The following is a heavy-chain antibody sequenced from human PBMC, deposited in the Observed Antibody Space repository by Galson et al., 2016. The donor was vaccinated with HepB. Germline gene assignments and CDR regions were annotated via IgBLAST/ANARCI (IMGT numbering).Heavy chain of an antibody. Sequence: SVKVSCKASGGSFSSYEISWLRQAPGQGLEWMGGIVPIIGPANYAQKFQGRLTITADEPTSTAFLELSSLTSEDTAFYYCASDPPLYGYTSFDYWGQGTLVTVSS. CDR2: IVPIIGPA. CDR3: ASDPPLYGYTSFDY. CDR1: GGSFSSYE. J-gene: IGHJ4*02. V-gene: IGHV1-69*13. D-gene: IGHD5-24*01.